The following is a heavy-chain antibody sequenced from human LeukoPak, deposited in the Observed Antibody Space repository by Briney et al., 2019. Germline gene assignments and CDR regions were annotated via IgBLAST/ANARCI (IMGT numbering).Heavy chain of an antibody. CDR3: ARGERLNTMTQGGCAFDI. D-gene: IGHD3-22*01. CDR1: GGSFSGYY. Sequence: SETLSLTCAVYGGSFSGYYWSWLRQPPGKGLEWIGEINHSGSTNYNPSLKSRVTISVDTSKNQFSLKLSSVTAADTAVYYCARGERLNTMTQGGCAFDIWGQGTMVTVSS. CDR2: INHSGST. J-gene: IGHJ3*02. V-gene: IGHV4-34*01.